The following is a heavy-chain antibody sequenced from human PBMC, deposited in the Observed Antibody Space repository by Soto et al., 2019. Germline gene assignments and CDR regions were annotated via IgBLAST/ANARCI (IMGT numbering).Heavy chain of an antibody. V-gene: IGHV4-30-4*01. Sequence: PSETLSLTWTVSGGSISSADYYWSWFRQPPGKGLEWIGYIYYSGITFFNPSLKSRVTISKDTSRNQFSLRLNSVTAADTAVYYCARAIVVTIGGMDVWGQGTTVTVSS. D-gene: IGHD5-12*01. CDR2: IYYSGIT. CDR1: GGSISSADYY. CDR3: ARAIVVTIGGMDV. J-gene: IGHJ6*02.